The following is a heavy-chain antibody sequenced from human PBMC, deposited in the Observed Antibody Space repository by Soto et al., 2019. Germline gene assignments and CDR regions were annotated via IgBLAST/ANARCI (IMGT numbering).Heavy chain of an antibody. CDR1: GGSISSYY. J-gene: IGHJ4*02. Sequence: SETLSLTCTVSGGSISSYYWSWIRQPPGKGLEWIGYIYYSGSTNYNPSLKSRVTISVDTSKNQFSLKLSSVTAADTAVYYCAGSRTAVADDYWGQGTLVTVSS. D-gene: IGHD6-19*01. CDR3: AGSRTAVADDY. CDR2: IYYSGST. V-gene: IGHV4-59*08.